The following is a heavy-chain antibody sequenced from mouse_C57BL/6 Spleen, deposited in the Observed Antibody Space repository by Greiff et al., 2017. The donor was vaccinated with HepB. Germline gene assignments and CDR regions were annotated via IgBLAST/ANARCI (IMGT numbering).Heavy chain of an antibody. Sequence: EVMLVESGGDLVKPGGSLKLSCAASGFTFSSYGMSWVRQTPDKRLEWVATISSGGSYTYYPDSVKGRFTISRDNAKNTLYLQMSSLKSEDTAMYYCARGGDYDVDYWGQGTTLTVSS. D-gene: IGHD2-4*01. V-gene: IGHV5-6*02. J-gene: IGHJ2*01. CDR3: ARGGDYDVDY. CDR1: GFTFSSYG. CDR2: ISSGGSYT.